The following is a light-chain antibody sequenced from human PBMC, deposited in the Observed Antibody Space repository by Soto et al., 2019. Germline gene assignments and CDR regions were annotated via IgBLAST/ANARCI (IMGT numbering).Light chain of an antibody. CDR2: LAS. CDR1: QSLLHPNGNTF. CDR3: MQSLQSPPT. V-gene: IGKV2-28*01. Sequence: DVVLTQSPVTLAVTPGEPASISCRSSQSLLHPNGNTFLHWYLQKPGQSPQLLIYLASKRASGVPERFSGSGSGTDFTLKISSLEAEDAGIYYCMQSLQSPPTFGGGTKVDMK. J-gene: IGKJ4*01.